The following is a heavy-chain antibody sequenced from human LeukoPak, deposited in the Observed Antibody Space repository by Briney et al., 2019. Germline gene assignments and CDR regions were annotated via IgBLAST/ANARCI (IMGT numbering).Heavy chain of an antibody. V-gene: IGHV3-11*04. CDR2: ISSSGSTI. J-gene: IGHJ4*02. CDR3: ARATYYYDSSGYYGGSYFDY. D-gene: IGHD3-22*01. Sequence: GGSLRLSCAASGFTFSDYYMSWIRQAPGKGLEWVSYISSSGSTIYYADSVKGRFTISRDNAKNSLYLQMNSLRAGDTAVYYCARATYYYDSSGYYGGSYFDYWGQGTLVTVSS. CDR1: GFTFSDYY.